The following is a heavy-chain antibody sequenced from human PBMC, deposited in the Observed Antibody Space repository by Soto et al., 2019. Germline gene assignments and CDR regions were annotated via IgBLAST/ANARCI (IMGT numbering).Heavy chain of an antibody. CDR1: GGSISSYY. CDR3: ASQGGAYGDYRGGY. CDR2: IYYSGST. Sequence: QVQLQESGPGLVKPSETLSLTCTVSGGSISSYYWSWIRQPPGKGLEWIGYIYYSGSTYYNPSLKSRVTIAVDTPNNPFSRKLSSVTAADTAVYYCASQGGAYGDYRGGYWGQGTLVTVSS. D-gene: IGHD4-17*01. J-gene: IGHJ4*02. V-gene: IGHV4-59*06.